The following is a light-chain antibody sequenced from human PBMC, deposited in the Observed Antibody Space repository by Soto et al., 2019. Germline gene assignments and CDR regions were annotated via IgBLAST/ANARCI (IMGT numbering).Light chain of an antibody. CDR1: QGISSY. CDR3: QQLNSYPIT. CDR2: AAS. V-gene: IGKV1-9*01. J-gene: IGKJ5*01. Sequence: DIQLTQSPSFLCASVGDRVTLSCRASQGISSYLAWYQQKPGKAPKILIYAASTLQSGVPSRFSGSGSGTEFTLTISSLQPEDFATYYCQQLNSYPITFGQGTRLEIK.